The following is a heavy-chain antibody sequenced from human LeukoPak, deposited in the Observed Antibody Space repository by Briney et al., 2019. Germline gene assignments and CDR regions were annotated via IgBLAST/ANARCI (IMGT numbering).Heavy chain of an antibody. CDR3: ARQTVLVGYANGLGFNY. CDR1: GASISSWY. J-gene: IGHJ4*02. CDR2: IYGSGGT. D-gene: IGHD2-2*01. V-gene: IGHV4-59*01. Sequence: SETLSLTCNVTGASISSWYWSWIRQPPGKGLEWIGDIYGSGGTNYNPSLKSRVSMSADTSKNQISLNLKFVTAADTAVYYCARQTVLVGYANGLGFNYWGEGALVTVSS.